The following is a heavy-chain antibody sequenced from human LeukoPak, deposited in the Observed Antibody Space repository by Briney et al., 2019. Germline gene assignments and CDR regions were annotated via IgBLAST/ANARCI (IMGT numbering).Heavy chain of an antibody. D-gene: IGHD2-8*01. CDR1: RYNFANYW. CDR3: ARRRHCTSGACEDFDF. CDR2: IYPGDSDT. J-gene: IGHJ4*02. Sequence: GESLKISCKGSRYNFANYWIGWVRQMTGKGLEWMGTIYPGDSDTRYSPSFQGQVTISADKSISIAYLQWSSLKASDTATYYCARRRHCTSGACEDFDFWGQGTLVSVSS. V-gene: IGHV5-51*01.